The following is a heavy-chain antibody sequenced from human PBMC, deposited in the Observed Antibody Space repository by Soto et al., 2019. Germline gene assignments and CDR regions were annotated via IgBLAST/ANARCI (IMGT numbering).Heavy chain of an antibody. J-gene: IGHJ4*02. V-gene: IGHV4-31*03. D-gene: IGHD3-22*01. CDR1: GDFISSGGYY. CDR3: ARTDSSGYYFVY. Sequence: QVQLQEAGPGLVKPSQTLSLTCTVSGDFISSGGYYWSWIRQLPGKGLEWIGYIYSSGTTYYNPSLKSRITISVDTSKNQFSLKLSSVTAADTAVYYCARTDSSGYYFVYWGQGTLVTVVS. CDR2: IYSSGTT.